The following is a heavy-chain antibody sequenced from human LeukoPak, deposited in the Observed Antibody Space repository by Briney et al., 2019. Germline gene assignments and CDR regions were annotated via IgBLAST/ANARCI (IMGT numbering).Heavy chain of an antibody. CDR3: ASALSGYYFDY. J-gene: IGHJ4*02. V-gene: IGHV1-18*01. CDR1: GYTLTSYG. Sequence: GASVKVSCKASGYTLTSYGISWVRQAPGQGLEWMGWISAYNGNTNYAQKLQGRVTMTTDTSTSTAYMELRSLRSDDTAVYYCASALSGYYFDYWGQGTLVTVSS. D-gene: IGHD3-16*02. CDR2: ISAYNGNT.